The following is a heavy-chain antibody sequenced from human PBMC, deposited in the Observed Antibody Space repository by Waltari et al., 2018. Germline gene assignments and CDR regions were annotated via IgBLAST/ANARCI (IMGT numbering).Heavy chain of an antibody. CDR3: ARDKAYYYDSSGYGTFDY. D-gene: IGHD3-22*01. J-gene: IGHJ4*02. CDR2: IMPILGTA. Sequence: QVQLVQSGAEVKKPGSSVTLSCKASGGPFSSYAISWVRQAPGPGLEWMGGIMPILGTANYAQKIQSRVTITTDESTSTAYMELSSLRSEDTAVYYCARDKAYYYDSSGYGTFDYWGQGTLVTVSS. CDR1: GGPFSSYA. V-gene: IGHV1-69*05.